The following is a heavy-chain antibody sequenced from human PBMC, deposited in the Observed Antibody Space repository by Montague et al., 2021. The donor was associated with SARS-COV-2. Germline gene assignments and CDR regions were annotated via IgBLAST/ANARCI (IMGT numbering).Heavy chain of an antibody. Sequence: SETLSLTCTVSGDSVSSSYHYCGWIRQPPGKGLEWLGIVYYIGYTYYTPSVKGLVTISIDSSKNQFSLKLNSLTATDTASYHCARRRLREDYVDFWGQGTLLTVSS. CDR2: VYYIGYT. CDR3: ARRRLREDYVDF. V-gene: IGHV4-39*01. J-gene: IGHJ4*02. D-gene: IGHD4-17*01. CDR1: GDSVSSSYHY.